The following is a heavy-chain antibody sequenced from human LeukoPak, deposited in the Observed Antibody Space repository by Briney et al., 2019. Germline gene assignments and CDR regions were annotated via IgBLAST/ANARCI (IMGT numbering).Heavy chain of an antibody. V-gene: IGHV3-74*01. Sequence: HPGGSLRLSCAASGFTFSNYWMHWVRQAPGKGLVWVSRINSDGINTSYADSVKGRFTISRDSSKNTLYLQMNSLRAEDTAVYYCAKYYYDSSGYPSISPFDYWGQGTLVTVSS. CDR3: AKYYYDSSGYPSISPFDY. CDR2: INSDGINT. D-gene: IGHD3-22*01. J-gene: IGHJ4*02. CDR1: GFTFSNYW.